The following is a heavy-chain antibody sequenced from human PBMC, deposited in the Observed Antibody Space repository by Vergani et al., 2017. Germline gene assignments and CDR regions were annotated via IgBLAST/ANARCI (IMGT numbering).Heavy chain of an antibody. D-gene: IGHD3-16*01. V-gene: IGHV5-51*01. Sequence: EVELVQSGPEMRKPGESLKISCKGSEYSFGNYWIGWVRQMPGKGLEWMGIIYPADSDTRSSPSFQGQVTISADKSISTAFLQWDSLTASDTALYYCARHTAYTDSWGQGTLVTVSS. CDR1: EYSFGNYW. J-gene: IGHJ4*02. CDR2: IYPADSDT. CDR3: ARHTAYTDS.